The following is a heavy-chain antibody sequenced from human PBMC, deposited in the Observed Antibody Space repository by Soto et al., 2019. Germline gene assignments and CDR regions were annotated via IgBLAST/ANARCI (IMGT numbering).Heavy chain of an antibody. CDR3: AREPPGVAVGGRSTYFDF. Sequence: GGSLRLSCAASGFTFSSYAMSWVRQAPGKGLEWVSAISGSGGSTYYADSVKGRFTISRDNSKSTLYLQMNSLRAEDTAIYYCAREPPGVAVGGRSTYFDFWGQGALVTSPQ. V-gene: IGHV3-23*01. D-gene: IGHD6-19*01. CDR2: ISGSGGST. J-gene: IGHJ4*02. CDR1: GFTFSSYA.